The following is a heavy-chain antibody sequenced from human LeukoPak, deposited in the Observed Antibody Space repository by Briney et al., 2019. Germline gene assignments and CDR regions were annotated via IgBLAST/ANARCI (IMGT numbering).Heavy chain of an antibody. Sequence: SETLSLTCTVSGGSVSSGSYYWSWIRQPPGKGLEWIGYIYYSGSTNYNPSLKSRVTISVDTSKNQFSLKLSSVTAADTAVYYCARARGYSRTEDFDYGGQGTLVTVSS. CDR2: IYYSGST. D-gene: IGHD6-13*01. CDR1: GGSVSSGSYY. CDR3: ARARGYSRTEDFDY. V-gene: IGHV4-61*01. J-gene: IGHJ4*02.